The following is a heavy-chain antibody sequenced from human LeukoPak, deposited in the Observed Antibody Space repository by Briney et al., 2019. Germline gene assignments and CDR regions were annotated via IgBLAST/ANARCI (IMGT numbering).Heavy chain of an antibody. CDR2: INSDGSST. CDR1: GFTFSSYW. Sequence: PGGSLRLSCAASGFTFSSYWMHWVRQAPGKGLVWVSRINSDGSSTSYADSVKGRFTISRDNAKNTLYLQMNSLRAEDTAVYYCAKDRLRSGYTHFDYWGQGTLVTVSS. D-gene: IGHD3-3*01. V-gene: IGHV3-74*01. CDR3: AKDRLRSGYTHFDY. J-gene: IGHJ4*02.